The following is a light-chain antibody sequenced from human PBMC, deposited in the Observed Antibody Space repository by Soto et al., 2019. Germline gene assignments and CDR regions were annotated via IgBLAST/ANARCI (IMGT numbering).Light chain of an antibody. J-gene: IGKJ5*01. CDR1: QSVRSNY. CDR3: QQYSTSPIS. Sequence: EIVLTQSPGTLTLSPGERATLSCRASQSVRSNYLAWYQQGPGQAPRLLIFAASSRATGIPDRFSGSGSGTDFTLTISRLEPEDFAVYYCQQYSTSPISFGQGTRLEIK. CDR2: AAS. V-gene: IGKV3-20*01.